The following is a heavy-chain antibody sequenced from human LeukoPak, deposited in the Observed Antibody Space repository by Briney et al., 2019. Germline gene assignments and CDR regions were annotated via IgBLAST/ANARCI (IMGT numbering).Heavy chain of an antibody. CDR3: ARDSPRTGRYFDWLLFDY. D-gene: IGHD3-9*01. CDR2: IYSGGST. V-gene: IGHV3-66*01. Sequence: QPGGSLRLSCAASGFTVSSNYMSWVRQAPGKGLEWVSYIYSGGSTYYADSVKGRFTISRDNSKNTLYLQMNSLRAEDTAVYYCARDSPRTGRYFDWLLFDYWGQGTLVTVSS. CDR1: GFTVSSNY. J-gene: IGHJ4*02.